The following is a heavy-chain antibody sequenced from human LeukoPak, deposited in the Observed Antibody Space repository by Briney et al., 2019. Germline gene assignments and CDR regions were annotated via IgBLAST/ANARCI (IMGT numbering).Heavy chain of an antibody. CDR3: ARLPSRYCSSTSCYVDVAFDI. Sequence: SETLSLTCAVYGGSFSGYYWSWVRQPPGKGREWIGETEHSGTNNNHPCLKSGATISVATTKNQCSLKLSSVTAADTAVYYCARLPSRYCSSTSCYVDVAFDIWGQGTMVTVSS. V-gene: IGHV4-34*04. D-gene: IGHD2-2*01. J-gene: IGHJ3*02. CDR1: GGSFSGYY. CDR2: TEHSGTN.